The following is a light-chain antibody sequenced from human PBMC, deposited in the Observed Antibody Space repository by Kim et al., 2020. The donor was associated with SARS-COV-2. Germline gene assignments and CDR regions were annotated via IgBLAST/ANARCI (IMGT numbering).Light chain of an antibody. V-gene: IGKV4-1*01. CDR1: QSVFYSSNNKNY. Sequence: DIVMTQSPDSLTVSLGERATINCKSSQSVFYSSNNKNYLAWYQQKPGQPPKLLIYWASTRESGVPDRFSGSGSGTDFTLTISCLQAEDVAVYYCQQYYSSPNTFGQGTKLEI. CDR3: QQYYSSPNT. J-gene: IGKJ2*01. CDR2: WAS.